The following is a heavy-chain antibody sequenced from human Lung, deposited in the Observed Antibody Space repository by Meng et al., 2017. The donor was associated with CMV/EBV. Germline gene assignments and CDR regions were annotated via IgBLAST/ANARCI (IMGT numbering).Heavy chain of an antibody. J-gene: IGHJ6*02. D-gene: IGHD1-1*01. V-gene: IGHV4-59*01. CDR1: GASISSYY. CDR2: IYYSGST. CDR3: ARFSATGAYYYGMAV. Sequence: SXTXSLXCTVSGASISSYYWSWIRQPPGRGLEYIGFIYYSGSTNYNPSLRRPVIISIDTSKNQFSLKLSSVTTADTAVYYCARFSATGAYYYGMAVWGQGTTVTVCS.